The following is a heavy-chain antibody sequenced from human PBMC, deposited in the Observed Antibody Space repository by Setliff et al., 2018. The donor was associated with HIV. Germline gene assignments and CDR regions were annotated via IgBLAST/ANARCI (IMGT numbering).Heavy chain of an antibody. CDR3: AKAVLLRYFDWLSDY. CDR2: IKQDGSAK. CDR1: GFTFSNHW. J-gene: IGHJ4*02. D-gene: IGHD3-9*01. Sequence: PGGSLRLSCAASGFTFSNHWMSWVRQTPGKGLEWVANIKQDGSAKNYVVSVKGRFTISRDNAESSMFLQMNSLRAEDTAVYYCAKAVLLRYFDWLSDYWGQGTLVTVSS. V-gene: IGHV3-7*03.